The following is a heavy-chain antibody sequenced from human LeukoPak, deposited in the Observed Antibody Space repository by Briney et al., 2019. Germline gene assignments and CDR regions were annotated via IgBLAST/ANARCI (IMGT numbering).Heavy chain of an antibody. CDR1: GGSFSGYY. CDR3: ARVRRYSYAKTRPNDAFDI. V-gene: IGHV4-34*01. D-gene: IGHD5-18*01. CDR2: INHSGST. Sequence: SETLSLTCAVYGGSFSGYYWSWIRQPPGKGLEWIGEINHSGSTNYNPSLKSRVTISVDTSKKQFSLKLSSVTAADTAVYYCARVRRYSYAKTRPNDAFDIWGQGTMVTVSS. J-gene: IGHJ3*02.